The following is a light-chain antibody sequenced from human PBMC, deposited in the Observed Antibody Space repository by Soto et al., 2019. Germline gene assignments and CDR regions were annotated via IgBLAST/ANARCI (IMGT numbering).Light chain of an antibody. V-gene: IGKV3-11*01. J-gene: IGKJ4*02. CDR2: GAS. CDR3: HQRATWPLT. Sequence: EIVLTQSPATLSLSPGESATLSCRASQSVGNSLAWYQQSPGQSPRLLIYGASIRATGIPARFSGSGSGTDFTLTISSLEPEDFAVYYCHQRATWPLTFGGGTRVEIK. CDR1: QSVGNS.